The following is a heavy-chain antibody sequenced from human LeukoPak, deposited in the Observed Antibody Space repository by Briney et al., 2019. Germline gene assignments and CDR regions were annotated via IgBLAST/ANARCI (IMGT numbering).Heavy chain of an antibody. CDR3: AREGKITMIRGVIRYYYMDV. Sequence: SSETLSLTCTVSGYSISSGYYWGWIRQPPGKGLEWIGNIYYSGSTYYNPSLKSRVTISVDTSKNQFSLKLSSVTAADTAVYYCAREGKITMIRGVIRYYYMDVWGKGTTVTISS. D-gene: IGHD3-10*01. CDR1: GYSISSGYY. CDR2: IYYSGST. V-gene: IGHV4-38-2*02. J-gene: IGHJ6*03.